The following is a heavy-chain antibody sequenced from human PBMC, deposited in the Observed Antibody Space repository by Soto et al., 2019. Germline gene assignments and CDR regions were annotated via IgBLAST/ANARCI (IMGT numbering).Heavy chain of an antibody. CDR2: IYYSGST. D-gene: IGHD3-10*01. CDR3: ARALRAIWFGEYPGPAYYLDY. CDR1: GGSISSGDYY. V-gene: IGHV4-30-4*01. Sequence: PSETLSLTCTVSGGSISSGDYYWSWIRQPPGKGLEWIGYIYYSGSTYYNPSLKSRVTISVDTSKNQFSLKLSSVTAADTAVYYCARALRAIWFGEYPGPAYYLDYWGQGTLVTVSS. J-gene: IGHJ4*02.